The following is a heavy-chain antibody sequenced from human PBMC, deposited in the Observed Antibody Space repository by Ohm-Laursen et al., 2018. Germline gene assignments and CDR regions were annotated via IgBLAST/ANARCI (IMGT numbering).Heavy chain of an antibody. J-gene: IGHJ5*01. CDR2: IHSSGST. CDR3: ARLSDSSSAS. CDR1: GGSISSYY. D-gene: IGHD2/OR15-2a*01. V-gene: IGHV4-4*08. Sequence: SDTLSLTCTVSGGSISSYYWSWIRQPPGKGLEWIGYIHSSGSTSSSPSPKSRVTIPVDTSKTQFSLRVRSLTAADTAVYYCARLSDSSSASWGQGTLVTVSS.